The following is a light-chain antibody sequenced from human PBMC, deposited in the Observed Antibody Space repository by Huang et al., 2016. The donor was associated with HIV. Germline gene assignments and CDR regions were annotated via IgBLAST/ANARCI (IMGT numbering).Light chain of an antibody. CDR3: QQYDSYPWT. CDR1: QSINSW. J-gene: IGKJ1*01. CDR2: DAS. Sequence: DIQMTQSPSTLSASVGDTVTITCRASQSINSWVAWYPQKPGKDPKLLNYDASSLESGVPSTFAGSGSGTDFSLTISSLQPDHFATYYCQQYDSYPWTFGQGTKVEIK. V-gene: IGKV1-5*01.